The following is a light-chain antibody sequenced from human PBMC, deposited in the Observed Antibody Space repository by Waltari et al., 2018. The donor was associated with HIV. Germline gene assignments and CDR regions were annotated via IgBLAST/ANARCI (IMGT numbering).Light chain of an antibody. CDR3: QVWDSSSDHVV. J-gene: IGLJ2*01. CDR2: DDS. V-gene: IGLV3-21*02. Sequence: SYVLTQPPSVSVAPGQTARITCGGNKIGSKSVHWYQKKTGQAPVLVVYDDSDRPSGIPERFSGSNSGNTATLTISRVEAGDEADYYCQVWDSSSDHVVFGGGTKLTVL. CDR1: KIGSKS.